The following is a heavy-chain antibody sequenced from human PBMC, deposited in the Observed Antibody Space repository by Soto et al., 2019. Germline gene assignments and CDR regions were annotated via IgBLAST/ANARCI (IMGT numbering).Heavy chain of an antibody. V-gene: IGHV1-69*13. J-gene: IGHJ6*01. CDR2: NIPIFGTA. D-gene: IGHD3-16*01. CDR3: ARDRRGDALYYYGMDV. CDR1: GGTFSSYA. Sequence: SVKVSCKASGGTFSSYAISWVRQAPGQGLEWIGGNIPIFGTANYAQKFQGRVTITADESTSTAYMELSSLRSEDTAVYYCARDRRGDALYYYGMDVWGQGTTVTVSS.